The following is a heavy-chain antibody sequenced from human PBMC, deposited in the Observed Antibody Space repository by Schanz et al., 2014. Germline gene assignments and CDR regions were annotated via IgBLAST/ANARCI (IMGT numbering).Heavy chain of an antibody. CDR3: VPMSIAAH. J-gene: IGHJ4*02. CDR2: ISSTSSYI. Sequence: EVQLLESGGGLVQPGGSLRLSCAGSGFTFSSYAMSWVRQTPGKGLEWLSSISSTSSYIFYADSVKGRFTISRDNAKNSLYLQMNSLRAEDTAVYYCVPMSIAAHWGQGTLVTVSS. D-gene: IGHD6-6*01. CDR1: GFTFSSYA. V-gene: IGHV3-21*01.